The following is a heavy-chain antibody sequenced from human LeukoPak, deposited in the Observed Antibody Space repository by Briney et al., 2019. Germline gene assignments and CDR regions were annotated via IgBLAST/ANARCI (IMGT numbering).Heavy chain of an antibody. CDR2: ISYDGSNK. V-gene: IGHV3-30*18. J-gene: IGHJ4*02. D-gene: IGHD3-16*01. Sequence: GGSLRLSCAASGFTFSSYGMHWVRQAPGEGLEWVAVISYDGSNKYYADSVKGRFTISRDNSKNTLCLQMNSLRAEDTAVYYCAKDPPPYYDYIWGSYTRGYFDYWGQGTLVTVSS. CDR1: GFTFSSYG. CDR3: AKDPPPYYDYIWGSYTRGYFDY.